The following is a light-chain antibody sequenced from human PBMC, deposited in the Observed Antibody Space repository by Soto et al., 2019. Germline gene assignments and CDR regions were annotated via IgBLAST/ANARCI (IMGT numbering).Light chain of an antibody. CDR2: EVT. Sequence: QSVLTQPASVSGSPGQSITISCTGTNSDVGGYDRVSWSQQHPGKAPHLIIYEVTNRPSGVSNRFSGSKSGNTASLTISGLQHEDEAHYYCSSFTSRNTWVFGGGTKLTVL. V-gene: IGLV2-14*01. CDR3: SSFTSRNTWV. J-gene: IGLJ3*02. CDR1: NSDVGGYDR.